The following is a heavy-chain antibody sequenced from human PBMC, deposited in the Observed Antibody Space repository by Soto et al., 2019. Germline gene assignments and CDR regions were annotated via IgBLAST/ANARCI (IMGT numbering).Heavy chain of an antibody. CDR2: IYYSGST. V-gene: IGHV4-59*01. D-gene: IGHD3-10*01. CDR1: GGSISSYY. J-gene: IGHJ5*02. CDR3: ARARLSRSWWFDP. Sequence: SEILSLTCTVSGGSISSYYWSWIRQPPGKGLEWNGYIYYSGSTNYNPSLKSRVTISVDTSKNQFSLKLSSVTAADTAVYYCARARLSRSWWFDPWGQGTLVTVSS.